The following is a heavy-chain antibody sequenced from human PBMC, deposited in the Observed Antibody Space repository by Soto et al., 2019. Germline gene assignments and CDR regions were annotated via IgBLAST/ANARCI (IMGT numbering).Heavy chain of an antibody. Sequence: SPAAPGQATRRVTLTCTSSWLPHSSKRMRVRWIRQPPGEALEWLARIDWDDDKFYSTSLKTRLTISKDTSKNQVVLTMTNMDPVDTATYYCALFFSYYNQHTSSQHGLGIPAQPLIRSLHS. D-gene: IGHD3-10*01. J-gene: IGHJ5*01. V-gene: IGHV2-70D*14. CDR1: WLPHSSKRMR. CDR2: IDWDDDK. CDR3: ALFFSYYNQHTSSQHGLGIPAQPLIRSLHS.